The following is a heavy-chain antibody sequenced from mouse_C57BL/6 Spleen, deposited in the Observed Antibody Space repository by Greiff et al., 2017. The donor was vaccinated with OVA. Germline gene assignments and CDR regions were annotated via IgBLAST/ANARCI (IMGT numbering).Heavy chain of an antibody. J-gene: IGHJ4*01. CDR2: IDPSDSET. CDR3: ARRTAQATNYAMDY. V-gene: IGHV1-52*01. Sequence: QVQLKESGAELVRPGSSVKLSCKASGYTFTSYWMHWVKQRPIQGLEWIGNIDPSDSETHYNQKFKDKATLTVDKSSSTAYMQLSSLTSEDSAVYYCARRTAQATNYAMDYWGQGTSVTVSS. D-gene: IGHD3-2*02. CDR1: GYTFTSYW.